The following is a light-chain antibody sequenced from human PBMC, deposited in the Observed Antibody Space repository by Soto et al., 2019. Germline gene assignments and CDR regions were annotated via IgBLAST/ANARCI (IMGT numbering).Light chain of an antibody. CDR2: DVS. J-gene: IGLJ1*01. CDR1: SSDVGAYDY. V-gene: IGLV2-14*03. Sequence: QSVLTQPASVSGSPGQSIAISCTGTSSDVGAYDYVSWYQQHPGKAPKLMIYDVSNRPSGVSNRFSGSKSGNTASLTISGLQAEDEADYYCSSYTSSSTPLYVFGNGTKVTVL. CDR3: SSYTSSSTPLYV.